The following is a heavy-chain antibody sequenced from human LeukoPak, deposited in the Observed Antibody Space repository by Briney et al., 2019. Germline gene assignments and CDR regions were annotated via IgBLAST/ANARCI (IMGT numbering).Heavy chain of an antibody. D-gene: IGHD2-2*01. Sequence: GASVKVSCKASGYTFTGYYMHWVRQAPGQGLEWMGRINPNSGGTNYAQKSQGRVTMTRDTSISTAYMELSRLRSDDTAVYYCAILRRGYCSSTSCWGHDAFDIWGQGTMVTVSS. CDR3: AILRRGYCSSTSCWGHDAFDI. V-gene: IGHV1-2*06. CDR2: INPNSGGT. CDR1: GYTFTGYY. J-gene: IGHJ3*02.